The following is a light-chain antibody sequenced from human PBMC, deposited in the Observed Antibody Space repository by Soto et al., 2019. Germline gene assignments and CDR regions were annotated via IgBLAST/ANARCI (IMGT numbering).Light chain of an antibody. V-gene: IGKV1-5*03. CDR2: KAS. CDR3: QHYNSYSEA. J-gene: IGKJ1*01. Sequence: DIQMTQTPSTLSGSVGDRVTITCRPSQTISSWLAWYQQKPGKAPKLLIYKASTLKSGVPSRFSGSGSGTEFTLTISSLQPDDFATYYCQHYNSYSEAFGQGTMVDIK. CDR1: QTISSW.